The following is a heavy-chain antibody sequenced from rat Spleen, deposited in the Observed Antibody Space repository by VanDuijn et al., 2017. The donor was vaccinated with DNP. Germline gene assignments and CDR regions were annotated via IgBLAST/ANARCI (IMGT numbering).Heavy chain of an antibody. V-gene: IGHV3-1*01. J-gene: IGHJ2*01. CDR3: ARWTRYFDY. CDR1: GYSITSNY. D-gene: IGHD1-7*01. Sequence: EVQLQESGSGLVKPSQSLSLTCSVTGYSITSNYGGWIRKFPGDKMEYIGHISYSGSTNYNPSFKSRIPITRDTSKNHFFLHLNSVTTEDTATYYCARWTRYFDYWGQGVMVTVSS. CDR2: ISYSGST.